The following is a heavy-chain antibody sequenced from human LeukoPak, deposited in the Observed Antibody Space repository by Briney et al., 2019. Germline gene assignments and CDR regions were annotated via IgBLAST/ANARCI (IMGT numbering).Heavy chain of an antibody. CDR3: ARDREVAARPGGWFDP. CDR2: IIPIFGTA. J-gene: IGHJ5*02. Sequence: SVKVSCKASGYTFTSYDINWVRQATGQGLEWMGGIIPIFGTANYAQKFQGRVTITADESKTTAYLELTSLRSEDTAVYYCARDREVAARPGGWFDPWGQGTLVTVSS. D-gene: IGHD6-6*01. CDR1: GYTFTSYD. V-gene: IGHV1-69*13.